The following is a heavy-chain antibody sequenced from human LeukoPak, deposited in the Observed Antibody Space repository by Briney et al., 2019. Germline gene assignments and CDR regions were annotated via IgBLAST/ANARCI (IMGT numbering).Heavy chain of an antibody. CDR1: EFTFSSYS. V-gene: IGHV3-48*02. CDR3: ARSNYDSSGYYYVGPFDY. D-gene: IGHD3-22*01. J-gene: IGHJ4*02. Sequence: PGGSLRLSCAASEFTFSSYSMNWVRQAPGKGLEWVSYISSSSSTIYYADSVKGRFTISRDNAKNSLYLQMNSLRDEDTAVYYCARSNYDSSGYYYVGPFDYWGQGTLVTVSS. CDR2: ISSSSSTI.